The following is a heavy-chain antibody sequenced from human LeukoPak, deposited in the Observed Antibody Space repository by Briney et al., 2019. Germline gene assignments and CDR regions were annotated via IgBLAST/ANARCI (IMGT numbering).Heavy chain of an antibody. CDR1: GGSFRGYY. V-gene: IGHV4-34*01. Sequence: SETLSLTCAVYGGSFRGYYWSWIRHPPGKGLEWIGEINHSGSTNYNPSLKSRVTISVDTSKNQFSLKLSSVTAADTAVYYCARGHWYFDLWGRGTLVTVSS. CDR3: ARGHWYFDL. CDR2: INHSGST. J-gene: IGHJ2*01.